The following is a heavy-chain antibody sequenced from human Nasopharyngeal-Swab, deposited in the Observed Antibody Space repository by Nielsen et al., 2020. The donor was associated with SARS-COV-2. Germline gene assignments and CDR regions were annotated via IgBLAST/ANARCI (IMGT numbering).Heavy chain of an antibody. V-gene: IGHV3-13*01. D-gene: IGHD1-14*01. CDR2: IGTAGDT. CDR1: GFTFSSYD. J-gene: IGHJ6*03. Sequence: GESLKISCAASGFTFSSYDMHWVRQATGKGLEWVSAIGTAGDTYYADSVKGRFTISRDNSKNTLYLQMNSLRAEDTAVYYCARGTGYYYYMDVWGKGTTVTVSS. CDR3: ARGTGYYYYMDV.